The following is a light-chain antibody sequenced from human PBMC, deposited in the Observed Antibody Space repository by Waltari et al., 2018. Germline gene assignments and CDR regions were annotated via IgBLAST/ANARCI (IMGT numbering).Light chain of an antibody. J-gene: IGKJ2*01. V-gene: IGKV2-28*01. CDR3: MQALQTPRT. CDR1: QSLLHSNGYNY. Sequence: EIVVTQSPLSLPVTPGEPASISCRSSQSLLHSNGYNYLDWYLQKPVQSPQILIYLVSTRVSGVPDRFSGSGSGTDFTLKINRVEAEDVGVYYCMQALQTPRTFGQGTKLEIK. CDR2: LVS.